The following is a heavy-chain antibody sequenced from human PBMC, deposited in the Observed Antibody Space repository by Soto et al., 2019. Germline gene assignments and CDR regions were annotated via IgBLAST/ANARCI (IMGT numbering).Heavy chain of an antibody. Sequence: ASVKVSCKASGYTFTSYGISWVRQAPGQGLEWMGWISAYNGNTNYAQKLQGRVTMTTDTSTSTAYMELRSLRSDDTAVYYCARDTYYYDSSGPRGAYYGMDVWGQGTTVTVSS. J-gene: IGHJ6*02. D-gene: IGHD3-22*01. CDR3: ARDTYYYDSSGPRGAYYGMDV. CDR2: ISAYNGNT. CDR1: GYTFTSYG. V-gene: IGHV1-18*01.